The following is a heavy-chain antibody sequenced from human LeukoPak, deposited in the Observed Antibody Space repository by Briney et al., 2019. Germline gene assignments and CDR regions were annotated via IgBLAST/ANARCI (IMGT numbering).Heavy chain of an antibody. J-gene: IGHJ4*02. CDR1: GGSFSGYY. CDR2: INHSGST. CDR3: ARGAGYSSGWYDY. D-gene: IGHD6-19*01. Sequence: SETLSLTCAVYGGSFSGYYCSWIRQPPGKGLEWIGEINHSGSTNYNPSLKSRVTISVDTSKNQFSLKLSSVTAADTAVYYCARGAGYSSGWYDYWGQGTLVTVSS. V-gene: IGHV4-34*01.